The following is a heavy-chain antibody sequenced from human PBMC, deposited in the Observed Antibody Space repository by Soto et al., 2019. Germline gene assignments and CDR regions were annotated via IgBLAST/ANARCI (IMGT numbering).Heavy chain of an antibody. CDR2: ISGSGGGT. D-gene: IGHD6-13*01. V-gene: IGHV3-23*01. CDR3: AKGPPPYSSSWYYFDY. Sequence: EVQLLESGGGLVQPGGSLRLSCEASGFTFSSYAMSWVRQAPGKGLEWVSAISGSGGGTYYADSVKGRFTISRDNSKNTLYLQMNSLRADDTAVYYCAKGPPPYSSSWYYFDYWGQGTLVTVSS. J-gene: IGHJ4*02. CDR1: GFTFSSYA.